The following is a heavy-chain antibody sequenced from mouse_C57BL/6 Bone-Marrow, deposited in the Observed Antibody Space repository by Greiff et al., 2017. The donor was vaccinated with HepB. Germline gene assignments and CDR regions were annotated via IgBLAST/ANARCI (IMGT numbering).Heavy chain of an antibody. J-gene: IGHJ1*03. V-gene: IGHV1-31*01. Sequence: EVQRVESGPELVKPGASVKISCKASGYSFTGYYMHWVKQSHGNILDWIGYIYPYNGVSSYNQKFKGKATLTVDKSSSTAYMELRSLTSEDSAVYYCARTYGSSYSWYFDVWGTGTTVTVSS. CDR3: ARTYGSSYSWYFDV. D-gene: IGHD1-1*01. CDR2: IYPYNGVS. CDR1: GYSFTGYY.